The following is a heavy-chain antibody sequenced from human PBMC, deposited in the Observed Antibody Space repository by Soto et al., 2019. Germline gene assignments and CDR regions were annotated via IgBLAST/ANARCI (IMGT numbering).Heavy chain of an antibody. CDR3: ARRYGGNFDL. CDR1: GASISSYC. Sequence: SETLSLTCSVSGASISSYCYTWIRQTPGKGLERIGYIYLGGSINYNPSFKSRVIISVDTSKNQFSVRLSSVTAADTAVYYCARRYGGNFDLWGQGTLVTVSS. V-gene: IGHV4-59*01. D-gene: IGHD1-26*01. J-gene: IGHJ4*02. CDR2: IYLGGSI.